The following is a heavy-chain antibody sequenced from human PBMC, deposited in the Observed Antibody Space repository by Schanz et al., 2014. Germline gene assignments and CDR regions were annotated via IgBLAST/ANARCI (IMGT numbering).Heavy chain of an antibody. CDR3: ARDLNRCGGDCYSG. Sequence: EVLLLESGGRMERPGESLRLSCAASGFIFSAYTMNWVRQAPGKGLEWVSSISSGGRNISHADSVKGRFTISRDNAKNALYLQMNSLRAEDTAVYYCARDLNRCGGDCYSGWGQGTLVTVSS. D-gene: IGHD2-21*02. CDR2: ISSGGRNI. V-gene: IGHV3-21*01. J-gene: IGHJ4*02. CDR1: GFIFSAYT.